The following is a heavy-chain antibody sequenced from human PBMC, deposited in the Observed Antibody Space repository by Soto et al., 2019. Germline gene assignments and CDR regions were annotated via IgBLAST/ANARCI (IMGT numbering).Heavy chain of an antibody. J-gene: IGHJ4*02. D-gene: IGHD2-2*01. V-gene: IGHV3-23*01. CDR1: GFTFSSYA. CDR2: ISGSGYST. CDR3: AKGRGYCTSTSCYVGSDY. Sequence: EVQLLESGGGLVQPGGSLRLSCAASGFTFSSYAMSWVRQAPGKGLEWVSAISGSGYSTYYADSVKGWFTISRDNSKNTLYLQMNSLRAEDTAVYYCAKGRGYCTSTSCYVGSDYWGQGTLVTVSS.